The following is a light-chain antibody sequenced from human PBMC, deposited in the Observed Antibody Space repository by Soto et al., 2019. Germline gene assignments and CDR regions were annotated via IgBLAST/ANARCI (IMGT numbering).Light chain of an antibody. CDR3: QQSYTTLMWT. CDR1: QTISNS. CDR2: GAS. Sequence: DIQMTQSPSSLSASVGDRVTITCRASQTISNSLNWYRQTPGKAPELLIYGASSLQPGVPSRFSGSGSGTEFTLTINGLEPEDFASYYCQQSYTTLMWTFCQGTKVEIK. V-gene: IGKV1-39*01. J-gene: IGKJ1*01.